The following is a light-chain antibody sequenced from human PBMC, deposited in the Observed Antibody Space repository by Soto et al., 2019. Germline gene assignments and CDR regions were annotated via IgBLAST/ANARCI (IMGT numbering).Light chain of an antibody. V-gene: IGKV3-15*01. CDR3: QQYNDWPRT. CDR2: GAS. CDR1: QSVSSY. Sequence: EIVLTQSPATLSLSPGERATLSCRASQSVSSYLAWYQQKPGQVPRLLIYGASTRATGIPARFSGSGSGTEFTLTISSLQSEDFAVYYCQQYNDWPRTFGQGTKVDIK. J-gene: IGKJ1*01.